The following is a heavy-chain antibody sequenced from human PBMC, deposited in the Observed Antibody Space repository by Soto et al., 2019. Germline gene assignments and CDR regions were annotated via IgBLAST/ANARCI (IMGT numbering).Heavy chain of an antibody. Sequence: GGSLRLSCAASGFTFSSYAMSWVRQAPGKGLEWVSAISGSGGSTYYADSVKGRFTISRDNSKNTLYLQMNSLRAEDTAVYYCAKDGVGGYDFYYYYMDVWGKGTTVTVSS. J-gene: IGHJ6*03. CDR1: GFTFSSYA. CDR2: ISGSGGST. CDR3: AKDGVGGYDFYYYYMDV. D-gene: IGHD5-12*01. V-gene: IGHV3-23*01.